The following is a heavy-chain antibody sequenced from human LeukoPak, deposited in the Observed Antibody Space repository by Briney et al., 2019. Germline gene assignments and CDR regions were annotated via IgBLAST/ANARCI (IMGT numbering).Heavy chain of an antibody. J-gene: IGHJ3*02. Sequence: GASVKVSCKASGYTFTSYGISCVRQAPGQGLEWMGWISAYNGNTNYAQKLQGRVTMTTDTSTSTAYMELRSLRSDDTAVHYCARDSAYYDILTGYNDAFDIWGQGTMVTVSS. D-gene: IGHD3-9*01. CDR1: GYTFTSYG. CDR2: ISAYNGNT. V-gene: IGHV1-18*04. CDR3: ARDSAYYDILTGYNDAFDI.